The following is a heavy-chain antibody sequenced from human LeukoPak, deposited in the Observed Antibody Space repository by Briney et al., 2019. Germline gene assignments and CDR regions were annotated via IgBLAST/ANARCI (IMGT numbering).Heavy chain of an antibody. V-gene: IGHV4-39*01. D-gene: IGHD6-6*01. CDR2: IYYSGST. CDR1: GGSISSSSYY. J-gene: IGHJ5*02. CDR3: AGHLAARHLAVFDP. Sequence: PSETLSLTCTVSGGSISSSSYYWGWIRQPPGKGLEWIGSIYYSGSTYYNPSLKRRVTISVDTSKNQFSLKLSSVTAADTAVYYWAGHLAARHLAVFDPWGQGTLVTVSS.